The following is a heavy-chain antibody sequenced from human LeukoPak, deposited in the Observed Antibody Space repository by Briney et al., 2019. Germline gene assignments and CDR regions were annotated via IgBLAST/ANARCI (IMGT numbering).Heavy chain of an antibody. Sequence: GSLRLSCATSGFTFSNYWMSWVRQAPGKGLEWVANIKQDGSEKYYVDSVKGRLTTSRDSAKNSLHLQMNSLRAEDTAVYYCARWGTYSSSWLGTFDIWGQGTMVTVSS. J-gene: IGHJ3*02. D-gene: IGHD6-13*01. CDR1: GFTFSNYW. V-gene: IGHV3-7*05. CDR2: IKQDGSEK. CDR3: ARWGTYSSSWLGTFDI.